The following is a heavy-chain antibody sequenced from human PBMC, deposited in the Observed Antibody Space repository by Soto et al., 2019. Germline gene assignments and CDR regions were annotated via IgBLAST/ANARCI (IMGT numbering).Heavy chain of an antibody. CDR3: AAPPTGNVYCNH. Sequence: PGGSLRLSCAASGFTFSSYWMTWLRQAPGKGLEWVGNINPDGSAKYYVESVKGRFTISRDNAKNSLYLQMNSLRLEDTAVYYCAAPPTGNVYCNHWGQGALVTVSS. D-gene: IGHD2-8*02. J-gene: IGHJ1*01. CDR1: GFTFSSYW. CDR2: INPDGSAK. V-gene: IGHV3-7*01.